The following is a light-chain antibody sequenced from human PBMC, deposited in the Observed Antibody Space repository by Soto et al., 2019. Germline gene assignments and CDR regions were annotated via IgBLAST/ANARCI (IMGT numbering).Light chain of an antibody. CDR3: QQYNSYS. CDR1: QGISNY. V-gene: IGKV1-16*01. Sequence: DIQMTPSPSSLSASVGDRDTITCRARQGISNYLAWYQQKPGTAPKVLIYHASNLQSGVPSRFSGSGSGTEFTLTISSLQPDDFATYYCQQYNSYSFGQGTKVDIK. CDR2: HAS. J-gene: IGKJ1*01.